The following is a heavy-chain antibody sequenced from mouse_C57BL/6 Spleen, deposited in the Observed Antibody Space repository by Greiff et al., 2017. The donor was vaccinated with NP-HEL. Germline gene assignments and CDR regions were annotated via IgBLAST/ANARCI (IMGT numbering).Heavy chain of an antibody. CDR1: GYSFTDYD. CDR2: INPNYGTT. D-gene: IGHD3-2*01. J-gene: IGHJ4*01. Sequence: EVKLQESGPELVKPGASVKISCKASGYSFTDYDMNWVKQSNGKSLEWIGVINPNYGTTSYNQKFKGKATLTVDQSSSTAYMQLDSLTSEDSRIYYCGSGETAMDYWGQGTSVTVSS. CDR3: GSGETAMDY. V-gene: IGHV1-39*01.